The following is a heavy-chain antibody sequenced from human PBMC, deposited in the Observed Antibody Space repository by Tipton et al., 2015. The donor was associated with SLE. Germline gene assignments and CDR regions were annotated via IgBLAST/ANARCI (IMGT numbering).Heavy chain of an antibody. Sequence: TLSLTCAVYGGSFSDYYWSWIRQPPGKGLEWIGEINHSGSTNYNPSPKSRVTISVDTSKNQFSLKLSSVTAADTAVYYCAKYYYDATGYQSVDYWGQGALVTVSS. V-gene: IGHV4-34*01. D-gene: IGHD3-22*01. J-gene: IGHJ4*02. CDR2: INHSGST. CDR3: AKYYYDATGYQSVDY. CDR1: GGSFSDYY.